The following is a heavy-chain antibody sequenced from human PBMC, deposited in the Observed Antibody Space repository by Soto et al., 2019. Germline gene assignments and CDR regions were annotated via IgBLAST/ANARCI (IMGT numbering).Heavy chain of an antibody. CDR2: INHSGST. CDR1: GGSFSGYY. V-gene: IGHV4-34*01. J-gene: IGHJ4*02. Sequence: QVQLQQWGAGLLKPSETLSLTCAVYGGSFSGYYWSWIRQPPGKGLEWIGEINHSGSTNYNPSLKSRVTISVDTSKNQFSLKLSSVTAADTAVYYCASRMGQSFDYWGQGTLVTVSS. D-gene: IGHD3-16*01. CDR3: ASRMGQSFDY.